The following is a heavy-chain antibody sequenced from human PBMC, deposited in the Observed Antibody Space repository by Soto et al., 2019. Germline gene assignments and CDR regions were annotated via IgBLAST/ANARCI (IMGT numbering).Heavy chain of an antibody. V-gene: IGHV3-23*01. D-gene: IGHD3-22*01. CDR2: ISVSGNNA. CDR3: ARDQLRPGILYSLGVLLPEYGL. Sequence: GGSLRLSCAASGFAFSTFAMTWVRQAPGKGLEWVAAISVSGNNAYYADSVKGRFTISRDNSQNSVFLQMSSLRADDTAVYYCARDQLRPGILYSLGVLLPEYGLWGQGTLVTVS. CDR1: GFAFSTFA. J-gene: IGHJ4*02.